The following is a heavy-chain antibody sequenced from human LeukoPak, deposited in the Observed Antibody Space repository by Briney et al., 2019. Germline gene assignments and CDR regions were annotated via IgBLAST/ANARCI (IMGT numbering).Heavy chain of an antibody. V-gene: IGHV3-7*03. CDR3: AREGRYCSSTSCLNYYYYGMDV. J-gene: IGHJ6*02. D-gene: IGHD2-2*01. CDR2: INHNGNVN. Sequence: SGGSLRLSCAASGFTFSSYWMNWARQAPGKGLEWVASINHNGNVNYYVDSVKGRFTISRDNAKNSLYLQMSNLRAEDTAVYYCAREGRYCSSTSCLNYYYYGMDVWGQGTTVTVSS. CDR1: GFTFSSYW.